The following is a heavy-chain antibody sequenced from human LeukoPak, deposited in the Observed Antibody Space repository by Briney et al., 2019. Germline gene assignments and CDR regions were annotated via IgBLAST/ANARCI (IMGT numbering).Heavy chain of an antibody. CDR3: ARLGGVATIH. Sequence: SETLSLTCAVYGGSFSGYYWSWIRQPPGKGLEWIGEINHSGSTNYNPSLKSRVTISVDTSKNQFSLKLSSVTAADTAVYYCARLGGVATIHWGQGTTVTVSS. CDR2: INHSGST. CDR1: GGSFSGYY. D-gene: IGHD5-12*01. J-gene: IGHJ6*02. V-gene: IGHV4-34*01.